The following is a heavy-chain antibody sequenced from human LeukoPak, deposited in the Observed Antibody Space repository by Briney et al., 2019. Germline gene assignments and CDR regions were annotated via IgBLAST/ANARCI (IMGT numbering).Heavy chain of an antibody. J-gene: IGHJ4*02. V-gene: IGHV5-51*01. CDR2: IYPGYSDT. D-gene: IGHD6-19*01. CDR3: ARGVDSSGWYFDY. Sequence: GESLKISCKGSGYSFTSYWIGWVRQMPGKGLEWMGIIYPGYSDTRYSPSFQGQVTISADKSISTAYLQWSSLKASDTAMYYCARGVDSSGWYFDYWGQGTLVTVSS. CDR1: GYSFTSYW.